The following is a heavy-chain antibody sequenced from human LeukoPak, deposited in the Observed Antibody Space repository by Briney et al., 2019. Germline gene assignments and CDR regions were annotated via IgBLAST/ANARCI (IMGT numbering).Heavy chain of an antibody. CDR2: IYYSGSN. CDR3: ARVAYYYDSSGYSHAFDI. J-gene: IGHJ3*02. V-gene: IGHV4-59*01. D-gene: IGHD3-22*01. Sequence: KTSETLSLPCTVSGDPISSYYWSWIPQPPEKAQEWIGYIYYSGSNTYNPSLKSRVTISVDTSKYQFSLKLSSLTAADTAVYSCARVAYYYDSSGYSHAFDIWGQGTMVTVSS. CDR1: GDPISSYY.